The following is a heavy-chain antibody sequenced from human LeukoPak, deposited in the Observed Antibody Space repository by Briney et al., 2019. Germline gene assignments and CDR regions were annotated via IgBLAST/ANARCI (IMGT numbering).Heavy chain of an antibody. V-gene: IGHV1-18*01. D-gene: IGHD5-24*01. J-gene: IGHJ2*01. CDR1: GYTLTELS. CDR2: ISAYNGNT. Sequence: ASVKVSCKVSGYTLTELSMHWVRQAPGQGLEWMGWISAYNGNTNYAQKLQGRVTMTTDTSTSTAYMELRSLRSDDTAVYYCARGNGLHPAWYFDLWGRGTLVTVSS. CDR3: ARGNGLHPAWYFDL.